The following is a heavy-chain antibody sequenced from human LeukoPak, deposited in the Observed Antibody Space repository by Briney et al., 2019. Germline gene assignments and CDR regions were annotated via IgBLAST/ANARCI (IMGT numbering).Heavy chain of an antibody. V-gene: IGHV3-21*01. CDR2: ITSGSNFI. Sequence: GGSLRLSCAASGFTIDRYTLSWVSQAPGKWLEWVASITSGSNFINYGDSVKGLFTISRDNTQNSLYVQMNTLRAEDTAVYYCATQPDVPGWVDSWGQGTLVTVSS. J-gene: IGHJ5*01. D-gene: IGHD1-14*01. CDR3: ATQPDVPGWVDS. CDR1: GFTIDRYT.